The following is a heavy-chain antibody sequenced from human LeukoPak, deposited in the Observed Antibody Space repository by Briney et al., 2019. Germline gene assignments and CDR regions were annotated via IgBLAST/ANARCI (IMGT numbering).Heavy chain of an antibody. CDR3: ARGIGGYSYGAFDY. Sequence: GGSLRLSCAASGFTFSSYAMHWVRQAPGKGLEWVAVISYDGSNKYYADSVKGRFTISRDNSKNTLYLQMNSLRAEDTAVYYCARGIGGYSYGAFDYWGQGTLVTVSS. V-gene: IGHV3-30*04. J-gene: IGHJ4*02. CDR2: ISYDGSNK. CDR1: GFTFSSYA. D-gene: IGHD5-18*01.